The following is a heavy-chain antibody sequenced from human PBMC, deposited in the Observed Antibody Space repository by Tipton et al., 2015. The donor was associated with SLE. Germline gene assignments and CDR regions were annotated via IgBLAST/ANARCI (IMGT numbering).Heavy chain of an antibody. CDR2: IYYSGST. V-gene: IGHV4-39*07. J-gene: IGHJ4*02. CDR1: GGSISSSSYY. Sequence: TLSLTCTVSGGSISSSSYYWGWIRQPPGKGLEWIGSIYYSGSTYYNPSLKSRVTISVDTSKNQFSLKLSSVTAADTAVYYCARDPLGGLDYWGQGTLVTVSS. CDR3: ARDPLGGLDY.